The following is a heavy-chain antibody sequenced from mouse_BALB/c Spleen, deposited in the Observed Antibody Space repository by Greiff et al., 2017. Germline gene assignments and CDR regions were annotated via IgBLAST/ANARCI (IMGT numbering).Heavy chain of an antibody. V-gene: IGHV1S29*02. CDR3: ARNYRYDDAMDY. CDR1: GYTFTDYN. J-gene: IGHJ4*01. Sequence: EVQLQQSGPELVKPGASVKISCKASGYTFTDYNMPWVKQSHGKSLEWIGYIYPYNGGTGYNQKFKSKATLTVDNSSSTAYMELRSLTSEDSAVYYCARNYRYDDAMDYWGQGTSVTVSS. CDR2: IYPYNGGT. D-gene: IGHD2-14*01.